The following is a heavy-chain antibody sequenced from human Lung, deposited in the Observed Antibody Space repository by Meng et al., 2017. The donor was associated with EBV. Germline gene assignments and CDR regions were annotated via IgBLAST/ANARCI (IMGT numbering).Heavy chain of an antibody. J-gene: IGHJ4*02. CDR1: GASISRSDL. D-gene: IGHD2-2*01. CDR3: ARGGTSSAPFDY. Sequence: QAQLQGSGPGLVKPSGTLSLTCDRSGASISRSDLWGWVRQPPGKGLEWIGEIYHSGSTNYNPSLKSRVTISVDTSKNQFSLSLNSVTAADTAVYYCARGGTSSAPFDYWGQETLVTVSS. CDR2: IYHSGST. V-gene: IGHV4-4*02.